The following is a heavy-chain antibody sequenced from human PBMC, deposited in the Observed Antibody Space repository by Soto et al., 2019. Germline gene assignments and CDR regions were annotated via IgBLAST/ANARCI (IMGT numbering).Heavy chain of an antibody. Sequence: SGPTLVNPTQTLTLTCTFSGFSLSTSGVGVGWIRQPPGKALEWLGIIFWDDDKRYRPSLKSRLTITKDTSKNQLVLTMTNMDPVDTGTHYCAQGPGKQLRPRAPVVNWGKGTPVTVSS. V-gene: IGHV2-5*02. D-gene: IGHD1-1*01. CDR2: IFWDDDK. J-gene: IGHJ4*02. CDR1: GFSLSTSGVG. CDR3: AQGPGKQLRPRAPVVN.